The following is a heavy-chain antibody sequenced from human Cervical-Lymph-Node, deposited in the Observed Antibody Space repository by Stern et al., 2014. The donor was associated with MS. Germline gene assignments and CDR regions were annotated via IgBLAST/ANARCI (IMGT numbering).Heavy chain of an antibody. V-gene: IGHV4-31*03. Sequence: QVQLQESGPGLVKPSQTVSLTCTVSGASVSSSGYYWSWIRQHPGKGLEWIGSSNDPGTTYYNPSLKSRVTISLDTSKNRFSLRLSSVTAADTAVYFCARGATINDFDFWGQGTLVTVSS. D-gene: IGHD5-12*01. CDR3: ARGATINDFDF. J-gene: IGHJ4*02. CDR2: SNDPGTT. CDR1: GASVSSSGYY.